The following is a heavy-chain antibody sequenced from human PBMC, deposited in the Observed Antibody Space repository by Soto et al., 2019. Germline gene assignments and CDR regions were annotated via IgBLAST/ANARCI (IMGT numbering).Heavy chain of an antibody. Sequence: SETLSLTCTVSGGSISSSSYYWGWIRQPPGKGLEWIGSIYYSGSTYYNPSLKSRVTISVDTSKNQFSLKLSSVTAADTAVYYCARHLLEYSPQLSINWFDPWGQGTLVTVSS. CDR3: ARHLLEYSPQLSINWFDP. V-gene: IGHV4-39*01. CDR1: GGSISSSSYY. J-gene: IGHJ5*02. CDR2: IYYSGST. D-gene: IGHD6-6*01.